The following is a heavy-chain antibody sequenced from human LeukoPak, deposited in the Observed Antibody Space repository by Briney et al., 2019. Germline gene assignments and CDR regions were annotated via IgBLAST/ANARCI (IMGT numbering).Heavy chain of an antibody. D-gene: IGHD7-27*01. CDR1: GFTLSAYD. V-gene: IGHV3-13*04. J-gene: IGHJ2*01. Sequence: PGGSLRLSCAASGFTLSAYDMHWVRQLTGRGLEWVSTIAVGGGTLYSDSVKGRFTIFRESAENSLYLQLHSLRAEDTAVYYCARRPNWGAANWYFDPWGRGTPVTVPS. CDR2: IAVGGGT. CDR3: ARRPNWGAANWYFDP.